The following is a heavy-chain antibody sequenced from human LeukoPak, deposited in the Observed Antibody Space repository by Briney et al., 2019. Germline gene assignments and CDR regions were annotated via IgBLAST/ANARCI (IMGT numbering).Heavy chain of an antibody. J-gene: IGHJ3*02. CDR3: ARTHVKYYDSSGYYYVDAFDI. CDR2: INPSGGST. Sequence: ASVKVSCKASGYTFTSYYMHWVRQAPGQGLEWVGIINPSGGSTSYAQKFQGRVTMTRDTSTSTVYMELSSLRSEDTAVYYCARTHVKYYDSSGYYYVDAFDIWGQGTMVTVSS. D-gene: IGHD3-22*01. V-gene: IGHV1-46*01. CDR1: GYTFTSYY.